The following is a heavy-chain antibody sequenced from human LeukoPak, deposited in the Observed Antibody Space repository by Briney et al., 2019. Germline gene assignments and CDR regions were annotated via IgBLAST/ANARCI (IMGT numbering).Heavy chain of an antibody. CDR2: IYTSGST. V-gene: IGHV4-4*07. J-gene: IGHJ1*01. D-gene: IGHD2-8*01. CDR3: ARGVAYCTNGICYSRETEYFQH. Sequence: SETLSLTCTVSGGSISNYYWSWIWQPAGKGLEWLGRIYTSGSTNYNPSLKSRVTMSVDTSKNQFSLKLSSVTAADTAVYYCARGVAYCTNGICYSRETEYFQHWGQGTLVTVSS. CDR1: GGSISNYY.